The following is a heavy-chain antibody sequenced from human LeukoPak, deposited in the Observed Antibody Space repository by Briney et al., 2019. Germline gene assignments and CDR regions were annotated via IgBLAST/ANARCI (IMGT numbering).Heavy chain of an antibody. Sequence: GGSLRLSCAASVFTFSDYSMNWVRRAPGRGLEWISYIGLASGFVSYADSVKGRFSISSDTARNSVYLQMSSLRAEDTAVYYCARDHNWAFDSWGQGTLVTVSS. V-gene: IGHV3-21*05. CDR1: VFTFSDYS. CDR3: ARDHNWAFDS. CDR2: IGLASGFV. J-gene: IGHJ4*02. D-gene: IGHD1-20*01.